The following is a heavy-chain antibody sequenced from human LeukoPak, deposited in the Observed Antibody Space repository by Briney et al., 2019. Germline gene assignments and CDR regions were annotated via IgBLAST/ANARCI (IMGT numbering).Heavy chain of an antibody. CDR2: INAYNGNT. D-gene: IGHD6-19*01. CDR3: ARVLAVAGLNFDY. Sequence: GAVKVSCTASGYTFTSYGISWVRQAPGQGLEWMGWINAYNGNTNYAQKLQGRVTMSADTSTSTAYMELRSLRSDDTAVYYCARVLAVAGLNFDYWGQGTLVTVSS. CDR1: GYTFTSYG. J-gene: IGHJ4*02. V-gene: IGHV1-18*01.